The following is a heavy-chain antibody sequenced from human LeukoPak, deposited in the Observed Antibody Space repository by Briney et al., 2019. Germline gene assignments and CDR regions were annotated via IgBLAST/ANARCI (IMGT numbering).Heavy chain of an antibody. CDR2: IYTGGST. CDR1: GFTVCSYY. CDR3: ALSTIFGAYYYFYMDV. D-gene: IGHD5/OR15-5a*01. V-gene: IGHV3-53*01. Sequence: GGSLKLSCAASGFTVCSYYVSWVRQAQGEGPGLDSVIYTGGSTYYADPVDGRFTIPINNSKHTLYLQMNRLTDEVTPVYYCALSTIFGAYYYFYMDVWGKGTTVTVSS. J-gene: IGHJ6*03.